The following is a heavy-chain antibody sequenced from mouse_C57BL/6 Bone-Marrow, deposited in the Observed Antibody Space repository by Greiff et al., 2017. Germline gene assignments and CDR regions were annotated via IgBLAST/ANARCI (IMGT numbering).Heavy chain of an antibody. CDR2: INPYNGDT. J-gene: IGHJ2*01. CDR3: ARRGYYDYDDTFDY. V-gene: IGHV1-20*01. D-gene: IGHD2-4*01. Sequence: EVKLVESGPELVKPGDSVKISCKASGYSFTGYFMNWVMQSHGKSLEWIGRINPYNGDTFYNQKFKGKATLTVDKSSSTAHMELRSLTSEDSAVYYCARRGYYDYDDTFDYWGQGTTLTVSS. CDR1: GYSFTGYF.